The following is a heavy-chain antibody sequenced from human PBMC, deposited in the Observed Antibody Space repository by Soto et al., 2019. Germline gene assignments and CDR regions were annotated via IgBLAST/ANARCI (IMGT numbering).Heavy chain of an antibody. CDR2: IIPIFGTA. Sequence: QVQLVQSGAEVKKPGSSVKVSCKASGGTFSSYAISWVRQAPGQGLEWMGGIIPIFGTANYAQKFQGRVTITADESTSTAYMELSSLRSEDTAVYYCARDSGIGVVVVAASGGGGYYGMDVWGQGTTVTVSS. D-gene: IGHD2-15*01. J-gene: IGHJ6*02. V-gene: IGHV1-69*12. CDR3: ARDSGIGVVVVAASGGGGYYGMDV. CDR1: GGTFSSYA.